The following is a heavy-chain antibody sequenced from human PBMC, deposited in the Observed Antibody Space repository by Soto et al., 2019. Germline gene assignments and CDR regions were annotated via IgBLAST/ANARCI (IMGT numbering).Heavy chain of an antibody. Sequence: QPGGSLRLSCAASGFTFSSHGMHWVRQAPGKGLEWVAIISYDGSNKNYADSVKGRFTISRDNSKNTLYLQMNSLRAEDTAVYYCARRLRYFDWLLLDYWGQGTLVTVSS. V-gene: IGHV3-30*03. D-gene: IGHD3-9*01. J-gene: IGHJ4*02. CDR3: ARRLRYFDWLLLDY. CDR1: GFTFSSHG. CDR2: ISYDGSNK.